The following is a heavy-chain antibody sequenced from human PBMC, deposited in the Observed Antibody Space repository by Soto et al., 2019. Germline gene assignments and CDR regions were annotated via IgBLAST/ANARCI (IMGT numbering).Heavy chain of an antibody. CDR1: GFTFSNYV. D-gene: IGHD4-4*01. Sequence: EVQLLESGGGLVQPGGSLRLSCAASGFTFSNYVMAWVRQAPGKGLEWVSTISGSGSNAYYADSVKGRFLIPRDRSKNTLYLQMNSLRAEDTAVYYCAKDFTDYFYYMDVWGKGTTVTVSS. V-gene: IGHV3-23*01. CDR2: ISGSGSNA. CDR3: AKDFTDYFYYMDV. J-gene: IGHJ6*03.